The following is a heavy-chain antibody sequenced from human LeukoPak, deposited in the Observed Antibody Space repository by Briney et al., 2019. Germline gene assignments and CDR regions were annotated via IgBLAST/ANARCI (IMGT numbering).Heavy chain of an antibody. D-gene: IGHD6-19*01. V-gene: IGHV3-9*03. Sequence: GGSLRLSCAASGFTFDDYAMHWVRQAPGKGLEWVSGISWNSGSIGYADSVKGRFTISRDNAKNSLYLQMNSLRAEDMALYYCAKDMGQWLGKIDYWGPGTLVTVSS. CDR2: ISWNSGSI. J-gene: IGHJ4*02. CDR3: AKDMGQWLGKIDY. CDR1: GFTFDDYA.